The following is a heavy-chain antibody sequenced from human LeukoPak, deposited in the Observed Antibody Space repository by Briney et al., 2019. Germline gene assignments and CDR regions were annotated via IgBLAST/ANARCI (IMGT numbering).Heavy chain of an antibody. V-gene: IGHV3-23*01. Sequence: GGALRLSCAASGFTFSSYAMSWVRQAPGKGLEWVSAISGRGGSTHYADSVKGRFTISRDNSKNTLYLQMNSLRAEDTPVYYCLPSVSFDWLLQALYWGQGTLVTVSS. CDR3: LPSVSFDWLLQALY. D-gene: IGHD3-9*01. J-gene: IGHJ4*02. CDR2: ISGRGGST. CDR1: GFTFSSYA.